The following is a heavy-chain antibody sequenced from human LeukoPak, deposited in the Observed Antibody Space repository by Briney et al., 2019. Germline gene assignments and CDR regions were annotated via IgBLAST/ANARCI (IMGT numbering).Heavy chain of an antibody. CDR3: ATAMVRGVHPLWVFDY. D-gene: IGHD3-10*01. J-gene: IGHJ4*02. CDR1: GYTLTELS. Sequence: ASVKVSCKVSGYTLTELSMHWVRQAPGKGLEWMGGFDPEDGETIYAQKFQGRVTMTEDTSTDTAYMELSSLRSEDTAVYYCATAMVRGVHPLWVFDYWGQGTLVTVSS. V-gene: IGHV1-24*01. CDR2: FDPEDGET.